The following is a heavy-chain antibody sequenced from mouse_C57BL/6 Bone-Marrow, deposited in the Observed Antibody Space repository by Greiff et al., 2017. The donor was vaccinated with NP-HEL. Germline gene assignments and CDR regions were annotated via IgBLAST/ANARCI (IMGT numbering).Heavy chain of an antibody. CDR1: GYTFTDYY. J-gene: IGHJ4*01. D-gene: IGHD1-1*01. V-gene: IGHV1-76*01. CDR2: IYPGSGNT. Sequence: VQLQQSGAELVRPGASVKLSCKASGYTFTDYYINWVKQRPGQGLEWIARIYPGSGNTYYNEKFKGKATLTAEKSSSTAYMQLSSLTSEDSAVYFCARSGYGSSYGAMDYWGQGTSVTVSS. CDR3: ARSGYGSSYGAMDY.